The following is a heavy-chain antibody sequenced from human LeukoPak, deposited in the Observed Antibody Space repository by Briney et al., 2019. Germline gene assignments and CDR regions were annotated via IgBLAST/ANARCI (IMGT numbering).Heavy chain of an antibody. J-gene: IGHJ4*02. CDR3: ARDGVGATKRGAFDY. D-gene: IGHD1-26*01. CDR1: GYSFTSYN. Sequence: ASVKVACKTSGYSFTSYNLHWVRQAPGQGLEWMGGIIPIFDTPNYAQRFQGRVTITADESTSTAYMELSSLKSEDTAVYYCARDGVGATKRGAFDYWGQGTLVTVSS. CDR2: IIPIFDTP. V-gene: IGHV1-69*13.